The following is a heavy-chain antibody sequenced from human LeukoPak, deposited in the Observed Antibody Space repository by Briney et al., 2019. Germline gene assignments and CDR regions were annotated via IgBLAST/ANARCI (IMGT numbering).Heavy chain of an antibody. J-gene: IGHJ5*02. CDR2: FDPEDGET. Sequence: ASVKVSCKVSGYTLTELSMHWVRQAPGKGLEWMGGFDPEDGETIYAQKFQGRVTMTEDTSTDTAYMELSSLRSEDTAVCYCATGYSSGWTWYNWFDPWGQGTLVTVSS. V-gene: IGHV1-24*01. D-gene: IGHD6-19*01. CDR3: ATGYSSGWTWYNWFDP. CDR1: GYTLTELS.